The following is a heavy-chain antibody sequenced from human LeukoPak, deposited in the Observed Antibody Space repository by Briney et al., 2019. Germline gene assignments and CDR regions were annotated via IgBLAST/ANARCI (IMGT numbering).Heavy chain of an antibody. CDR3: ARDSSSWYYFDY. CDR1: GFTFSSYG. J-gene: IGHJ4*02. V-gene: IGHV3-33*01. Sequence: GGSLRLSCAASGFTFSSYGMHWVRQAPGKGLEWVAVIWYDGSNKYYADSVKGRFTISRDNSKSTLYLQMNSLRAEDTAVYYCARDSSSWYYFDYWGQGTLVTVSS. CDR2: IWYDGSNK. D-gene: IGHD6-13*01.